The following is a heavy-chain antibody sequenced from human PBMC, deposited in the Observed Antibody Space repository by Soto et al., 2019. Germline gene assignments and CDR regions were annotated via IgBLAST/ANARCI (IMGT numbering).Heavy chain of an antibody. Sequence: QVQLVQSGAEVKKPGASVKVSCKASGYTFTSYGISWVRQAPGQGLEWMGWISAYNGNTNYAQKLQGRVTMTTDTYTSTAYMELRSLRSDDTAVYYCARDARFGELPLGGEFDPWGQGTLVTVSS. D-gene: IGHD3-10*02. J-gene: IGHJ5*02. CDR2: ISAYNGNT. CDR3: ARDARFGELPLGGEFDP. V-gene: IGHV1-18*01. CDR1: GYTFTSYG.